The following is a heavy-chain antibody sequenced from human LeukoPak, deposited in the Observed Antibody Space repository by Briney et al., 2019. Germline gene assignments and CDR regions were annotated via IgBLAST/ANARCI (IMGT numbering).Heavy chain of an antibody. CDR1: GFTFSSYG. Sequence: PGGSLRLSCAASGFTFSSYGMHWVRQAPGKGLEWVAVIWYDGSNKYYADSVKGRFTISRDNSKNTLYLQMNSLRAEDTAVYYCVRPMTPDAFDIWGQGTMVTVSS. CDR2: IWYDGSNK. D-gene: IGHD2-15*01. J-gene: IGHJ3*02. CDR3: VRPMTPDAFDI. V-gene: IGHV3-33*01.